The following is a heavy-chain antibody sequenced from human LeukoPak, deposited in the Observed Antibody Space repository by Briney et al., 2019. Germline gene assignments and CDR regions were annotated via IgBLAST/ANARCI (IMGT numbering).Heavy chain of an antibody. J-gene: IGHJ5*02. D-gene: IGHD4-17*01. CDR3: AKDRYDYGDYEGNWFDP. Sequence: PGGSLRLSCAASGFTFSSYAMSWVRQAPGKGLEWVSAISGSGGSTYYADSVKGRFTISRDNSKNTLYLQMNSLRAEDTAVYYCAKDRYDYGDYEGNWFDPWGQGTLVTVSS. CDR1: GFTFSSYA. V-gene: IGHV3-23*01. CDR2: ISGSGGST.